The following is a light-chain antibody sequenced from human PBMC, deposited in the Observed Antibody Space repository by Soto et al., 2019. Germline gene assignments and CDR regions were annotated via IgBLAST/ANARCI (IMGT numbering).Light chain of an antibody. CDR3: QQYNDWPRV. CDR1: QGVSSN. V-gene: IGKV3-15*01. Sequence: EIVMTQSPATLSVSPGERATLSCRASQGVSSNLAWYQQKPGQAPRLLIYGAYTRATGIPARFSGSGSGTEFTLTISSLQSEDFAVYYCQQYNDWPRVFGQGTKVDIK. CDR2: GAY. J-gene: IGKJ2*01.